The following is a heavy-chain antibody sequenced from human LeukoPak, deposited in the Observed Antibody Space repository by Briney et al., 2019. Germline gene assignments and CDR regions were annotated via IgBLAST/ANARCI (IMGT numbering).Heavy chain of an antibody. CDR1: GFNFNIYA. V-gene: IGHV3-23*01. J-gene: IGHJ4*02. D-gene: IGHD3-9*01. Sequence: PGGSLRLSCAASGFNFNIYAMSWVRQAPGKGLEWVSGISGSGGSTYYADSVKGRFTISRDNSKNSLYLQMNSLRAEDTAVYYCAREPPYYDILTGPDYWGQGTLVTVSS. CDR3: AREPPYYDILTGPDY. CDR2: ISGSGGST.